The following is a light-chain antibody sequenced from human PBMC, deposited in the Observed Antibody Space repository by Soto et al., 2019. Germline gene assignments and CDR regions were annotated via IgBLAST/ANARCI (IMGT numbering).Light chain of an antibody. CDR2: DAS. Sequence: DIQMTQSPSTLSASAGDRVTITCRASHSILSWLAWYQHKPGKAPKLLIYDASSVESGVPSRFSSSRSGTELTLTISSLQPEDIATYYCKQEDTSWSFGQGSKVEI. CDR1: HSILSW. CDR3: KQEDTSWS. J-gene: IGKJ1*01. V-gene: IGKV1-5*01.